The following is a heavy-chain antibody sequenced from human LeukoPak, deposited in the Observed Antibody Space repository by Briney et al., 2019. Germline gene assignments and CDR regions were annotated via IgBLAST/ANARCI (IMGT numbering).Heavy chain of an antibody. CDR1: GGSVSSTSDH. V-gene: IGHV4-39*01. CDR3: GRHLWAINTSFSDN. Sequence: PSETLSLICTVSGGSVSSTSDHWGWIRQRPGKGLEWITSFYHSGSTRYNPSLKSRVTTSIDTSKNQFSLKLSSVTAADTAVYYCGRHLWAINTSFSDNWRQGALVTVSS. J-gene: IGHJ4*02. CDR2: FYHSGST. D-gene: IGHD2-21*01.